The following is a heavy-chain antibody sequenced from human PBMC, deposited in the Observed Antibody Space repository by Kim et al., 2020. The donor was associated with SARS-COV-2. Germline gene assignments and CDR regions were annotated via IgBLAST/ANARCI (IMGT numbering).Heavy chain of an antibody. CDR2: FDRENGET. CDR1: GYTLSELS. Sequence: ASVKVSCKVSGYTLSELSVHWVRQAPGKGLEWMGGFDRENGETIYAQKFQGRVTMTEDTSADTTYMELRRLRSDDTAVYYCATEAAVQFTMVYWHFDLWGRGTLVTVSS. CDR3: ATEAAVQFTMVYWHFDL. D-gene: IGHD3-10*01. V-gene: IGHV1-24*01. J-gene: IGHJ2*01.